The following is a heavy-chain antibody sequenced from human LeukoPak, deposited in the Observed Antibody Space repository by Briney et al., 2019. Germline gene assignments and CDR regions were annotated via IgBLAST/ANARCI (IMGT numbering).Heavy chain of an antibody. CDR2: IYYSGST. CDR3: ARHGVGATKGAHAFDI. CDR1: GGSISSYY. Sequence: PSETLSLTCTVSGGSISSYYWSWIRQPPGKGLEWIGYIYYSGSTNYNPSLKSRVTISVDTSKNQFSLQLSSVTAADTAVYYCARHGVGATKGAHAFDIWGQGTMVTVSS. D-gene: IGHD1-26*01. J-gene: IGHJ3*02. V-gene: IGHV4-59*08.